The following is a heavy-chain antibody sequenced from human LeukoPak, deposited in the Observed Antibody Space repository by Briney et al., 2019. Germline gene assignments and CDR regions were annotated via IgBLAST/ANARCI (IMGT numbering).Heavy chain of an antibody. J-gene: IGHJ4*02. D-gene: IGHD3-22*01. V-gene: IGHV1-2*02. CDR2: INPNSGGT. CDR3: AIEVYYHDSNSFVY. CDR1: GYTFTDYY. Sequence: ASVKVSCKASGYTFTDYYMHWVRQAPGQGLEWMGWINPNSGGTHYIQKFQDRVTMTRDTSISTAYMELSSLTSDDTAMYYCAIEVYYHDSNSFVYWGQGTLVTVSS.